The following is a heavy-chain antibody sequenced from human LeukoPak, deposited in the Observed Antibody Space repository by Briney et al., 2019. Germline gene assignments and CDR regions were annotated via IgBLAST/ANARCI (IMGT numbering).Heavy chain of an antibody. CDR1: GDSVTSNSAA. J-gene: IGHJ6*03. CDR2: TYYRSKCYN. V-gene: IGHV6-1*01. CDR3: AREAKYYVTRGGGYYYMDV. D-gene: IGHD2-8*02. Sequence: SQTLSLTCAISGDSVTSNSAAWNWIRQSPSKGLEWLGRTYYRSKCYNEYGVSGKSRIIINPDTSKNQFSLQMNSVTLEDAAVYYCAREAKYYVTRGGGYYYMDVWGKGTTVTVSS.